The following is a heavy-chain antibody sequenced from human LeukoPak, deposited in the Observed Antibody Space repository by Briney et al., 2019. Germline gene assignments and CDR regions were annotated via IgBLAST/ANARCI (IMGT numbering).Heavy chain of an antibody. CDR2: FYDTRSP. CDR3: ARGRGSLTY. CDR1: GGSISLYY. D-gene: IGHD3-10*01. Sequence: SETLSLTCTVSGGSISLYYWSWIRQPPGKGLEWIGYFYDTRSPKYNPSLERRVTISVDMSRNQFSLNLTSVTAADTAVYYCARGRGSLTYWGQGTLVTVSS. V-gene: IGHV4-59*01. J-gene: IGHJ4*02.